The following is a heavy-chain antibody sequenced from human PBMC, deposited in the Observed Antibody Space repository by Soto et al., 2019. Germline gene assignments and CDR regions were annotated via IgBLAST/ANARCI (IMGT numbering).Heavy chain of an antibody. V-gene: IGHV5-51*01. D-gene: IGHD3-22*01. CDR3: ARAGDYYDSSGSRYGMDV. J-gene: IGHJ6*02. CDR2: IYPGDSDT. CDR1: GYNFTSYW. Sequence: GESLKISCKGSGYNFTSYWIGWVRQMPGKGLEWMGIIYPGDSDTRYSPSFQGQVTISADKSISTAYLQWSSLKASDTAMHYCARAGDYYDSSGSRYGMDVWGQGTTVTVSS.